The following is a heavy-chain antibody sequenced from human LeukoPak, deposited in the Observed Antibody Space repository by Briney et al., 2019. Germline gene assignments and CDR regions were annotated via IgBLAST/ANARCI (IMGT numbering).Heavy chain of an antibody. V-gene: IGHV4-59*08. Sequence: WETLSLTCTVSGGSISSYYWSWIRQPPGKGLEWIGYIYYSGSTNYDPSLKSRVTISVDTSKNQFSLKLSSVTAADTAVYYCARQDRLAAWYFELWGRGTLVTVSS. CDR3: ARQDRLAAWYFEL. CDR1: GGSISSYY. CDR2: IYYSGST. D-gene: IGHD3-16*01. J-gene: IGHJ2*01.